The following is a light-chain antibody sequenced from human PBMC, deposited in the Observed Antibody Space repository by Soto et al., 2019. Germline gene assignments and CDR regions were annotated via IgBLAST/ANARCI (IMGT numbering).Light chain of an antibody. Sequence: EIVLTQSPGTLSLSPGERATLSCRASQSVISSYLAWYQQKPGQAPRLPIYGASSRATGIPDRFSGSVSGTDFTLTISRLEPEEFAVYYCQQYGSSRQLTFGGGTKVEIK. CDR1: QSVISSY. CDR3: QQYGSSRQLT. J-gene: IGKJ4*01. V-gene: IGKV3-20*01. CDR2: GAS.